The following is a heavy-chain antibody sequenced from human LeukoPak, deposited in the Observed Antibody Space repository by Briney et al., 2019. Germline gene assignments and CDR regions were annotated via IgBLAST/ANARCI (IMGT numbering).Heavy chain of an antibody. CDR1: GYTFTGYY. J-gene: IGHJ4*02. D-gene: IGHD2-2*01. CDR2: INPNSGGT. V-gene: IGHV1-2*02. CDR3: ARPCSSTSCYRY. Sequence: ASVKVSCKASGYTFTGYYMHWVRQAPGQGLEWMGWINPNSGGTNYAQKLQGRVTMTRDTSISTAYMELSRLRSDDTAVYYCARPCSSTSCYRYWGQGTLVTVSS.